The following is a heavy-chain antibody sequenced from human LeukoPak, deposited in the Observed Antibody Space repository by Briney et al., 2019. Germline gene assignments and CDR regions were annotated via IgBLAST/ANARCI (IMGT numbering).Heavy chain of an antibody. V-gene: IGHV3-53*01. CDR1: GFTVNTNH. CDR2: FYNGGSI. CDR3: ATSVVGLSYDEHFQH. J-gene: IGHJ1*01. Sequence: GGSLRLSCAASGFTVNTNHMHWVRQAPGKGLEWVSTFYNGGSIYYLDSVKGRFTISRDSFENTLYLQMNSLRVEDTAFYYCATSVVGLSYDEHFQHWGQGTLVTVSS. D-gene: IGHD2-15*01.